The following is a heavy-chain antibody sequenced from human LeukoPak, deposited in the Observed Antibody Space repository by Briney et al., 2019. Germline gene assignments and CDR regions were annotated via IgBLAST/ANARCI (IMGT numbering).Heavy chain of an antibody. CDR3: ASIGSGSYYRGPSVSDY. J-gene: IGHJ4*02. Sequence: TGGSLRLSCAAYGFIFSSHGMNWVRQAPGKGLEWVSGISGSGDSTYYADSVKGRFTISRDNSQNTLYLQMNSLRAEDTAVYYCASIGSGSYYRGPSVSDYWGQGTLVTVSS. D-gene: IGHD3-10*01. CDR2: ISGSGDST. V-gene: IGHV3-23*01. CDR1: GFIFSSHG.